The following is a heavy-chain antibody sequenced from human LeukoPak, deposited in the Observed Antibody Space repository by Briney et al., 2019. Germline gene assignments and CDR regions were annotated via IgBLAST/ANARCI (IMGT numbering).Heavy chain of an antibody. CDR3: ARILMDYYDSSGYAYYMDV. Sequence: ASVKVSCKASSYTFTSYGISWVRQAPGQGLEWMGWISAYNGNTNYAQKLQGRVTMTTDTSTSTAYMELRSLRSDDTAVYYCARILMDYYDSSGYAYYMDVWGKGTTVTVSS. D-gene: IGHD3-22*01. CDR2: ISAYNGNT. V-gene: IGHV1-18*01. CDR1: SYTFTSYG. J-gene: IGHJ6*03.